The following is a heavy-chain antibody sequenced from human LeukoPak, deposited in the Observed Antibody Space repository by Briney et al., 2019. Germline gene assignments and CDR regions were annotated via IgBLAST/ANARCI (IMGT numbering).Heavy chain of an antibody. CDR1: GFTFSSYE. J-gene: IGHJ6*02. Sequence: AGSLRLSCAASGFTFSSYEMNWVRQAPGKGLEWVSYNSSSGSTIYYADSVKGRFTISRDNAKNSLYLQMNSLRAEDTAVYYCAREDSSWYDYYYYGMDVWGQGTTVTVSS. V-gene: IGHV3-48*03. CDR2: NSSSGSTI. CDR3: AREDSSWYDYYYYGMDV. D-gene: IGHD6-13*01.